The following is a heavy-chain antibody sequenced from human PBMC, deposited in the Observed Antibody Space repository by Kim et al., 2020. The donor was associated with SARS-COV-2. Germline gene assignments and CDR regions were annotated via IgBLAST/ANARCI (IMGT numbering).Heavy chain of an antibody. CDR1: GFSFSSYA. V-gene: IGHV3-30*04. J-gene: IGHJ6*03. D-gene: IGHD1-1*01. CDR3: ARKQLERDSGYYYYMDV. Sequence: GGSLRLSCAASGFSFSSYAMNWVRQAPGKGLEWMAVISYDGSRKQYADSVKGRFIISRDNSKNTLSVQMNSLRTEDTAVYYCARKQLERDSGYYYYMDVWGRGTTVIVSS. CDR2: ISYDGSRK.